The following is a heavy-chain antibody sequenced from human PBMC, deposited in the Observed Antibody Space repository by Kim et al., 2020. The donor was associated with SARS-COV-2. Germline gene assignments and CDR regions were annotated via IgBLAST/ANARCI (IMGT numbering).Heavy chain of an antibody. D-gene: IGHD5-18*01. J-gene: IGHJ4*02. Sequence: SETLSLTCAVYGGSFSGYYWSWIRQPPGKGLEWIGEINHSGSTNYNPSLKSRVTISVDTSKNQFSLKLSSVTAADTAVYYCARGPLYSYGYGSSPPPFDYWGQGTLVTVSS. CDR1: GGSFSGYY. CDR3: ARGPLYSYGYGSSPPPFDY. V-gene: IGHV4-34*01. CDR2: INHSGST.